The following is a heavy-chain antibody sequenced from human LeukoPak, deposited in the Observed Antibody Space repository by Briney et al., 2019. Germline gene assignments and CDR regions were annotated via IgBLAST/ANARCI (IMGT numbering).Heavy chain of an antibody. CDR1: GGSISSSSYY. V-gene: IGHV4-39*07. J-gene: IGHJ4*02. D-gene: IGHD2-21*02. CDR3: ASLYCGGDCYSGKIDY. Sequence: PSETLSLTCTVSGGSISSSSYYWGWIRQPPGKGLEWIGSIYYSGSTYYNPSLKSRVTISVDTSKKQFSLKLTSVTAADTAVYYCASLYCGGDCYSGKIDYWGQGTLVTVSS. CDR2: IYYSGST.